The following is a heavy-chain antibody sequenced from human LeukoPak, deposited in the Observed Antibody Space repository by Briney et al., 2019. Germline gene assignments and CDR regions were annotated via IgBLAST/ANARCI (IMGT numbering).Heavy chain of an antibody. CDR2: INPNSGGT. CDR1: GYTFTGYY. CDR3: ARVRDSSSFSSDTAIDY. Sequence: GASVKVSCKASGYTFTGYYMHWVRQAPGQGLEWMGWINPNSGGTNYAQKFQGRVTMTSDTSISTAYMELSRLRSDDTAVYYCARVRDSSSFSSDTAIDYWGQGTLVTVSS. V-gene: IGHV1-2*02. J-gene: IGHJ4*02. D-gene: IGHD6-13*01.